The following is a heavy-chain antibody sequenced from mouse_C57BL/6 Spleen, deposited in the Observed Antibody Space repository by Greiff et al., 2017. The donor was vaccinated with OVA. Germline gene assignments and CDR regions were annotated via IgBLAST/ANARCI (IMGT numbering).Heavy chain of an antibody. V-gene: IGHV1-76*01. Sequence: VQLQQSGAELVRPGASVKLSCKASGYTFTDYYINWVKQRPGQGLEWIARIYPGSGNTYYNEKFKGKATLTAEKSSSTAYMQLSSLTSEDSAVYFCAREGQVVSYFDYWGQGTTLTVSS. D-gene: IGHD1-1*01. CDR3: AREGQVVSYFDY. J-gene: IGHJ2*01. CDR2: IYPGSGNT. CDR1: GYTFTDYY.